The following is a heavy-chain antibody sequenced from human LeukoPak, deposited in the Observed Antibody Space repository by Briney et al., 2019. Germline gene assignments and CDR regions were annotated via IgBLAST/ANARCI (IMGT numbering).Heavy chain of an antibody. CDR3: AKLSKPGY. CDR1: GDSVSSNSGA. CDR2: TYYRSKWYN. Sequence: SQTLSLTCAISGDSVSSNSGAWPWIRQSPSRGLEWLGRTYYRSKWYNDYAVSVKSRITINPDTSKNQFSLKLSSVTAADTAVYYCAKLSKPGYWGQGTLVTVSS. V-gene: IGHV6-1*01. D-gene: IGHD6-13*01. J-gene: IGHJ4*02.